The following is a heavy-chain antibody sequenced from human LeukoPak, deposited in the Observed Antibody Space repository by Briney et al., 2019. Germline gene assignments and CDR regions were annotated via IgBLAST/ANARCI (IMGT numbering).Heavy chain of an antibody. J-gene: IGHJ4*02. V-gene: IGHV4-38-2*02. Sequence: SETLSLTCTVSGYSISSGYYWGWIRQPPGKGLEWIGEINHSGSTNYNPSLKSRVTISVETSKNQFSLKLRSVTTADTAVYYCARRARYSSGWYIDYWGQGTLVTVSS. CDR2: INHSGST. CDR1: GYSISSGYY. D-gene: IGHD6-19*01. CDR3: ARRARYSSGWYIDY.